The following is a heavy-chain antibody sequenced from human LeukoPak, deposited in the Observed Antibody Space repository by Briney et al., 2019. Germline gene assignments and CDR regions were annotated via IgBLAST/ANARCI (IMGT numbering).Heavy chain of an antibody. Sequence: PGGSLRLSCAASGFTFSSYSMNWVRQAPGKGLEWVSYISSSSSTIYYADSVKGRFTISRDNAKNSLYLQMNSLRAEDTAVYYCARDTQDPYGGWEGFDYWGQGILVTVSS. CDR2: ISSSSSTI. V-gene: IGHV3-48*01. D-gene: IGHD6-19*01. J-gene: IGHJ4*02. CDR1: GFTFSSYS. CDR3: ARDTQDPYGGWEGFDY.